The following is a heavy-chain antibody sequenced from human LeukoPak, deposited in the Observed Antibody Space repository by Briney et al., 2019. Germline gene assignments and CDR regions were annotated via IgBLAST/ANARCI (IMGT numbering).Heavy chain of an antibody. J-gene: IGHJ4*02. CDR1: GYTLTELS. D-gene: IGHD3-10*01. CDR2: FDLEDGET. V-gene: IGHV1-24*01. Sequence: AAVTVSCKLSGYTLTELSMHWVRQAPGRGREGVGGFDLEDGETIYAQKLQGRGTMTEGTSTDTAYMELSSLRSEDTAVYSCATDLGGSGSYIPHFDYWGQGTLVTVSS. CDR3: ATDLGGSGSYIPHFDY.